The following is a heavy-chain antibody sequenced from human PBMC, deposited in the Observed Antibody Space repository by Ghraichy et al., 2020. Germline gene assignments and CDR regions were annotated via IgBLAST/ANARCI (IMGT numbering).Heavy chain of an antibody. CDR1: GGSITNTYYY. J-gene: IGHJ4*02. CDR3: AKGKRFNLNPEAFDS. CDR2: LYFDGVT. V-gene: IGHV4-39*01. D-gene: IGHD1-20*01. Sequence: SETLSLTCSVSGGSITNTYYYWAWIRQPPGKGLEWLGSLYFDGVTYYNSSLSSRVFISVDTSKNLFSLKLTSVTTKDTAVYFCAKGKRFNLNPEAFDSWGQGALVTVSS.